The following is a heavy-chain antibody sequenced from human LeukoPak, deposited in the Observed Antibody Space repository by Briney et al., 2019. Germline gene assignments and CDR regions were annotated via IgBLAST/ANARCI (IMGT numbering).Heavy chain of an antibody. J-gene: IGHJ4*02. V-gene: IGHV1-3*01. CDR3: AFIGRAVARWFDY. CDR2: INAGNGNT. Sequence: GASVKLSCKASGYTFTSYAMHWVRQAPGQGLEWMGWINAGNGNTKYSQEFQGRVTITRDTSATTAYMELSSLRSKDTAVYDCAFIGRAVARWFDYWGQGTLVTVSS. CDR1: GYTFTSYA. D-gene: IGHD6-19*01.